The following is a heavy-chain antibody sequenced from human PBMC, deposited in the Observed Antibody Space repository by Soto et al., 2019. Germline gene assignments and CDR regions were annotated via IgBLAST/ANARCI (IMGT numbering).Heavy chain of an antibody. CDR1: GYTFSDYY. J-gene: IGHJ4*02. Sequence: QVQLVQSGAEVKKPGASVKVSCKASGYTFSDYYIYWVRQAPGQGLEWMGWINPKSGDTKYAQKFQGRVTMTRDTSINTASMELSRLTYDDTAVYYCARNYDPPHWGQGTLVTVST. CDR2: INPKSGDT. CDR3: ARNYDPPH. V-gene: IGHV1-2*02. D-gene: IGHD3-16*01.